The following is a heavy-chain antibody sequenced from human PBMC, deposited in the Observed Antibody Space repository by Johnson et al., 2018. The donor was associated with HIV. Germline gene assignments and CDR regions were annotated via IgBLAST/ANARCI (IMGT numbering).Heavy chain of an antibody. V-gene: IGHV3-20*04. Sequence: VQLVESGGGVVRPGGSLRLSCAASGFTFDDYGMSWVRQAPGKGLEWVSGINWNGGSTGYADSVKGRFTISRDNTKNSLYLQMNSLRAEDTAVYYCAKDISQWLIRAFDIWGQGTMVTVSS. CDR1: GFTFDDYG. D-gene: IGHD5-12*01. J-gene: IGHJ3*02. CDR3: AKDISQWLIRAFDI. CDR2: INWNGGST.